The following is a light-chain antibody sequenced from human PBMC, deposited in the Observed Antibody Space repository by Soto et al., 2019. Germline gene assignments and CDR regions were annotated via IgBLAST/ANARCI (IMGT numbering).Light chain of an antibody. J-gene: IGKJ1*01. CDR1: QRIRSTY. CDR2: GAS. CDR3: QQYTKFPWT. Sequence: EVVLTQSPGTLSLSPGERATLSCGASQRIRSTYVAWYQQKPGQAPRLLIYGASSRAAGIPARFSGSGSGTDFTLTISSLGPEDFAVYYCQQYTKFPWTFGQGTKV. V-gene: IGKV3-20*01.